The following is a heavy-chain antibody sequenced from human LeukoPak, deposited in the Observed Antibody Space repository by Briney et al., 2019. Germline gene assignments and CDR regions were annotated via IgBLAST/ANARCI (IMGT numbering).Heavy chain of an antibody. J-gene: IGHJ4*02. CDR2: IYYSGST. CDR3: ARDPADY. CDR1: GGSISSYY. V-gene: IGHV4-59*12. Sequence: SETLSLTCTVSGGSISSYYWSWIRQPPGKGLEWIGYIYYSGSTNYNPSLKSRVTISVDTSRNQISLKLSSVTAADTAVYYCARDPADYWGQGILVTVSS.